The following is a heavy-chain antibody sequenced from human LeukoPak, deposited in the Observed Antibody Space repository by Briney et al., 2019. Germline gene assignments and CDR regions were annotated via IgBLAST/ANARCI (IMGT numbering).Heavy chain of an antibody. CDR3: ATLVVIRTNYFDY. CDR2: VYYSGGT. Sequence: SETLSLTCTVSGGSISSSSYYWGWIRQPPGKGLEWIGSVYYSGGTYYNPSLKSRVTISVDTSKNQFSLKVSSVTAADTAVYYCATLVVIRTNYFDYWGQGTLVTVSS. J-gene: IGHJ4*02. V-gene: IGHV4-39*01. D-gene: IGHD3-22*01. CDR1: GGSISSSSYY.